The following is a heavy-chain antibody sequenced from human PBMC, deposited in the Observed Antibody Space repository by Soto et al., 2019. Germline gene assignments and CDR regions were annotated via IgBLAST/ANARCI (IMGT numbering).Heavy chain of an antibody. V-gene: IGHV3-64*01. CDR3: AKEEYRSSSYYYYGMDV. D-gene: IGHD6-6*01. CDR1: WVTFGDLG. J-gene: IGHJ6*02. CDR2: ISNNGAHT. Sequence: GGSPRLSYGASWVTFGDLGSRRVRKDPGKGLEYVSGISNNGAHTDYAKSVKGRFTISRDNSENTLYLQMGSLRAEDTAVYYCAKEEYRSSSYYYYGMDVWGQGTTVTVSS.